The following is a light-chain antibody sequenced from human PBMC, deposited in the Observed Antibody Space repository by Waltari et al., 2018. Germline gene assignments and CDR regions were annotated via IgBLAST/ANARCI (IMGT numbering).Light chain of an antibody. CDR3: QQYGSLPFT. Sequence: DIVLTQPPGTLSLFPGERATLSCRASQSVSSSSLAWYQQKPGQAPRLLIYGASSRATGIPDRFSGSGSGTDFALTISRLGPEDFAVYYCQQYGSLPFTFGPGTKVDIK. CDR1: QSVSSSS. V-gene: IGKV3-20*01. CDR2: GAS. J-gene: IGKJ3*01.